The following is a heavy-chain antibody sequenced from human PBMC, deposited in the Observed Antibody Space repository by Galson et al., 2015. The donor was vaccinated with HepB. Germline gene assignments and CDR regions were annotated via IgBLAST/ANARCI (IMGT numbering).Heavy chain of an antibody. J-gene: IGHJ5*02. CDR1: GGTFSTYA. CDR3: ARDFYGFSGYDGMGDWFDP. Sequence: SVKVSCKASGGTFSTYAISWVRQAPGQGLEWMGGIMPIFGTPNYAQKFQGRVTITADESTRSAYMEVNTLRSEDTAVYYCARDFYGFSGYDGMGDWFDPWGQGTLVTVSS. V-gene: IGHV1-69*13. CDR2: IMPIFGTP. D-gene: IGHD5-12*01.